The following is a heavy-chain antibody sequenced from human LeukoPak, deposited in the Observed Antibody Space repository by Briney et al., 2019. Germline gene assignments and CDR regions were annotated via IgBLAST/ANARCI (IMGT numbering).Heavy chain of an antibody. D-gene: IGHD3-22*01. CDR2: IYSSGIT. V-gene: IGHV4-4*08. J-gene: IGHJ2*01. CDR1: GGSMFSYY. CDR3: ARRAYYDSSGYHPTSGYFDL. Sequence: SETLSLTCTVSGGSMFSYYWNWIRQPPGKGLEWIGYIYSSGITNYSPSLRSRGTISVATSRNQFSLRLTSVTAADTAIYYCARRAYYDSSGYHPTSGYFDLWDRGTLVTVSS.